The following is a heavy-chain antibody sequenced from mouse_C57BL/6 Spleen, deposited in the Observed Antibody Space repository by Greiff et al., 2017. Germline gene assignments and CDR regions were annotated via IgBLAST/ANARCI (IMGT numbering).Heavy chain of an antibody. D-gene: IGHD2-1*01. Sequence: VKLVESGAELVRPGASVTLSCKASGYTFTDYEMHWVKQTPVHGLEWIGAIDPETGGTAYNQKFKGKAILTADKSSSTAYMELRSLTSEDSAVYYCTRDYGNSYYFDYWGQGTTRTVSS. CDR3: TRDYGNSYYFDY. V-gene: IGHV1-15*01. J-gene: IGHJ2*01. CDR2: IDPETGGT. CDR1: GYTFTDYE.